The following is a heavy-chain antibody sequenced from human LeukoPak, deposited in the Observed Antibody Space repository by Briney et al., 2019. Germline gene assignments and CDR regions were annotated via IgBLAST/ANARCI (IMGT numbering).Heavy chain of an antibody. CDR3: ARGEVGYCSSTSCPQGYYYYMDV. Sequence: PGGSLRLSCAASGFTFSSYSMNWVRQAPGKGLEWVSYISSSSSTIYYADSVKDRFTISRDNAKNSLYLQMNSLRAEDTAVYYCARGEVGYCSSTSCPQGYYYYMDVWGKGTTVTVSS. J-gene: IGHJ6*03. CDR1: GFTFSSYS. D-gene: IGHD2-2*01. CDR2: ISSSSSTI. V-gene: IGHV3-48*01.